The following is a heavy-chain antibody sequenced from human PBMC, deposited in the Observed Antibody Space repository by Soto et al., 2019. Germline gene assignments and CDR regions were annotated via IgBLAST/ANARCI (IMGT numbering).Heavy chain of an antibody. V-gene: IGHV1-69*06. D-gene: IGHD6-25*01. Sequence: QVQLVQSGAEVKKPGSSVTVSCKASGVTFSRSAISWVLQAPGQGLECMGSIIPVFGTAHYAQKFQGRVTITADKPTSAAYMELSRLRYDDTVVDYCARERLERGKDVWGQGTKVTGSS. CDR3: ARERLERGKDV. CDR2: IIPVFGTA. J-gene: IGHJ6*02. CDR1: GVTFSRSA.